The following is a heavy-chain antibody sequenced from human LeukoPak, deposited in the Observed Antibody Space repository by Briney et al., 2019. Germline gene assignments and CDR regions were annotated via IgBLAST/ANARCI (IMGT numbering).Heavy chain of an antibody. CDR3: ARHLNYYLDY. J-gene: IGHJ4*02. Sequence: PGGSLRLSCAASGFTFSTYLMSWVRQAPGKGLEWVANINQDGSEKHYVDSVKGRFTISRDNAKNSLYLQMNSLRAEDTAVYYCARHLNYYLDYWGQGTLVTVSS. V-gene: IGHV3-7*01. D-gene: IGHD3-10*01. CDR2: INQDGSEK. CDR1: GFTFSTYL.